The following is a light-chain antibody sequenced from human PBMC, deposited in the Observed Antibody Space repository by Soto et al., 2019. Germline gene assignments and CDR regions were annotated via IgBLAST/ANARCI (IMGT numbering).Light chain of an antibody. CDR1: QSINNY. V-gene: IGKV1-33*01. CDR3: QQYDNFPLT. CDR2: DAS. Sequence: DIQMTQSPSSLSASVRDRVTITCRASQSINNYLSWYQQKPGKAPKLLIYDASNLETGVPSTFSGTGYGTDFTFTISSLQPEHIGIYYCQQYDNFPLTFGQGTRLEIK. J-gene: IGKJ5*01.